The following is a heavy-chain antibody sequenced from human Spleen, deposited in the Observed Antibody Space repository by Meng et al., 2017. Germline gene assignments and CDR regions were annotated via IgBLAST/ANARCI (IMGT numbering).Heavy chain of an antibody. CDR2: IDPKTGDT. V-gene: IGHV1-2*06. Sequence: QVSLVQAGAGVKKPGASMKVSCKPSGYNFPDYYIHWVRRAPGQGLEWMGRIDPKTGDTHYALKFQGRVTMTGDTSISTAYMELSGLRSDDTAMYYCARDEDISAAGKLFGDYWGQGTLVTVSS. CDR1: GYNFPDYY. J-gene: IGHJ4*02. D-gene: IGHD6-13*01. CDR3: ARDEDISAAGKLFGDY.